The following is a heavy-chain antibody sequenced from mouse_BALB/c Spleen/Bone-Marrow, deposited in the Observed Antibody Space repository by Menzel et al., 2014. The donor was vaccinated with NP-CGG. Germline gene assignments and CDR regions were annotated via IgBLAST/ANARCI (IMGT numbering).Heavy chain of an antibody. CDR3: AGITTVDY. V-gene: IGHV5-6-5*01. CDR1: GFTFSGYA. Sequence: EVKLVESGGGLVKPGGSLKLSCAASGFTFSGYAMSWVRQTPEKRLEWVASISRGGTTYYPDSVKGRFTISRDNARNILYLQMSSLRSEDTAMYYCAGITTVDYWGQGTSVTVSS. CDR2: ISRGGTT. J-gene: IGHJ4*01. D-gene: IGHD1-1*01.